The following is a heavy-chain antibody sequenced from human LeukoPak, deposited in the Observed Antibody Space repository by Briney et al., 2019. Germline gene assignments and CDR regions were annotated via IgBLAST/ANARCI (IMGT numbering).Heavy chain of an antibody. V-gene: IGHV4-39*01. CDR3: ARRRYYDGSGYLE. CDR1: GDSVSRSDSY. D-gene: IGHD3-22*01. Sequence: SETLSLTCSVSGDSVSRSDSYWDWIRQPPGKGLEWIGTIYYSGRTYYSPSLKSRVTVSVDTSNNQFSLNLRSVTAADTAVYYCARRRYYDGSGYLEWGQGTLLSVSS. CDR2: IYYSGRT. J-gene: IGHJ1*01.